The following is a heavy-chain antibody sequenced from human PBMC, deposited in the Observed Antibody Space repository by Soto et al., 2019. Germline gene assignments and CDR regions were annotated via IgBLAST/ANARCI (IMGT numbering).Heavy chain of an antibody. D-gene: IGHD6-13*01. Sequence: LETLSLTCTVSGGSISSYYWSWIRQPPGKGLEWIGYIYYSGSTNYNPSLKSRVTISVDTSKNQFSLKLSSVTAADTAVYYCARASELAAAGTNRAFDYWGQGTLVTVSS. CDR3: ARASELAAAGTNRAFDY. V-gene: IGHV4-59*12. J-gene: IGHJ4*02. CDR1: GGSISSYY. CDR2: IYYSGST.